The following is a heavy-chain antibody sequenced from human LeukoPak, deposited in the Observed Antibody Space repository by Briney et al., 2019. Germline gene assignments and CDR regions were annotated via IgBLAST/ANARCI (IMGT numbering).Heavy chain of an antibody. V-gene: IGHV1-8*03. D-gene: IGHD1-26*01. Sequence: GASVKVSCKASGYTFTSNDINWVRQATGQGLEWMGWMNPNSGNTGYAQQFQGRVTITRNTSISTAYMELSSLRSEDTAVYYCARGRGSYYNYWGQGTLVTVSS. CDR3: ARGRGSYYNY. CDR1: GYTFTSND. J-gene: IGHJ4*02. CDR2: MNPNSGNT.